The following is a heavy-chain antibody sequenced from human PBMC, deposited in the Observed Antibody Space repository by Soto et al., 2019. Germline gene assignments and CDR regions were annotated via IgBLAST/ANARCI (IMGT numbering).Heavy chain of an antibody. J-gene: IGHJ6*04. Sequence: EVQLVESGGGLVQPGGSLRLSCVGSGSSLQDYAMHWVRQAPGKGLEWVSGIYYNSNRIDYADSVKGRFTISRDKARNSLYLQMNSLRTEDTAFYYFGTDISPGGMDVWGRGIMVTVSS. CDR3: GTDISPGGMDV. V-gene: IGHV3-9*01. CDR2: IYYNSNRI. CDR1: GSSLQDYA.